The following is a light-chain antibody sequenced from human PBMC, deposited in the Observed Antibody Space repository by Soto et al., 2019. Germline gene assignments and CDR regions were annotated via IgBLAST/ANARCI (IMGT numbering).Light chain of an antibody. CDR2: DAS. Sequence: DIQMTQSPSSLSASVGDRVSITCQASHDINYYLNWYQQKPGTAPNLLIYDASNLQAGVTPRFSGGGSGTSFVLIISNLQPEDIATYYCQQYYDDLRTFGGGTKVEI. CDR1: HDINYY. J-gene: IGKJ4*01. V-gene: IGKV1-33*01. CDR3: QQYYDDLRT.